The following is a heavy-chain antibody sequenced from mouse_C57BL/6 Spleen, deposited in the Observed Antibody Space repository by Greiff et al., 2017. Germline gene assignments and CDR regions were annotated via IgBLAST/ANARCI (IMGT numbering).Heavy chain of an antibody. CDR1: GYSITSGYY. V-gene: IGHV3-6*01. D-gene: IGHD2-3*01. CDR3: ARDDGYPRGWFAY. CDR2: ISYDGSN. J-gene: IGHJ3*01. Sequence: EVHLVESGPGLVKPSQSLSLTCSVTGYSITSGYYWNWIRQFPGNKLEWMGYISYDGSNNYNPSLKNRISITRDTSKNQFFLKLNSVTTEDTATYYCARDDGYPRGWFAYWGQGTLVTVSA.